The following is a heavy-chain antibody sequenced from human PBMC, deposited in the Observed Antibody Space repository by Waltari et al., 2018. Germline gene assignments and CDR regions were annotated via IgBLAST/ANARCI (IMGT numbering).Heavy chain of an antibody. Sequence: SGGSISSGGYYWSWIRQHPGKGLEWIGYIYYSGSTYYNPSLKSRVTISVDTSKNQFSLKLSSVTAADTAVYYCASTQYYYDSSGYYHGAFDIWGQGTMVTVSS. CDR2: IYYSGST. J-gene: IGHJ3*02. D-gene: IGHD3-22*01. CDR1: GGSISSGGYY. CDR3: ASTQYYYDSSGYYHGAFDI. V-gene: IGHV4-31*02.